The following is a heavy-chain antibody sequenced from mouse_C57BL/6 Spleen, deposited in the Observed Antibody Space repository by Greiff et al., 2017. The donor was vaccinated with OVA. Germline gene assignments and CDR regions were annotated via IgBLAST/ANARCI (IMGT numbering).Heavy chain of an antibody. CDR1: GYTFTSYW. CDR3: ARHPWVVEDYAMDY. Sequence: QVQLKQPGAELVKPGASVKLSCKASGYTFTSYWMHWVKQRPGRGLEWIGRIDPNSGGTKYNEKFKSKATLTVDKPSSTAYMQLSSLTSEDSAVYYCARHPWVVEDYAMDYWGQGTSVTVSS. V-gene: IGHV1-72*01. CDR2: IDPNSGGT. D-gene: IGHD1-1*01. J-gene: IGHJ4*01.